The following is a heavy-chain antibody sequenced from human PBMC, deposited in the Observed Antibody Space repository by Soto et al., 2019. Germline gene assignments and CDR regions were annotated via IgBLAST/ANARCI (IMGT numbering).Heavy chain of an antibody. CDR3: ARAGYCSSTSCSKGEYVNGMDV. D-gene: IGHD2-2*01. CDR1: GYTFTSYG. J-gene: IGHJ6*02. CDR2: ISAYNGNT. Sequence: QVQLVQSGAEVKKPGASVKVSCKASGYTFTSYGISWVRQAPGQGLEWMGWISAYNGNTNYAQKLQGRVTMTTDTSTSTAYMELRSLRSDDTAVYYCARAGYCSSTSCSKGEYVNGMDVWGQGTTVTVSS. V-gene: IGHV1-18*01.